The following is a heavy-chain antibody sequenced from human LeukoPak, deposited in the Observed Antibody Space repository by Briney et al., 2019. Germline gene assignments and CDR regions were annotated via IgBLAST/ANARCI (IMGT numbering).Heavy chain of an antibody. D-gene: IGHD4-11*01. CDR3: ARQDDYNNWFDP. J-gene: IGHJ5*02. V-gene: IGHV4-59*08. Sequence: SETLSLTCTVSGGSISSYYWSWIRQPPGKGLEWIGYTYYSGSTNYNPSLKSRVTISVDTSKNQFSLKLSSVTAADTAVYYCARQDDYNNWFDPWGQGTLVTVSS. CDR2: TYYSGST. CDR1: GGSISSYY.